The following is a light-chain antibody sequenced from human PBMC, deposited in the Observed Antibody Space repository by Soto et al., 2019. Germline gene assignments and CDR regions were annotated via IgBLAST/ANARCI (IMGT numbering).Light chain of an antibody. Sequence: EIVLTQSPGTLSLSPGERATLSCRASQSVTKNYLAWYQQKPGQAPRLLIHDASSRATGIPGRFSGSGSGKDFTLTISRLEPEDFAVYYCQQCSSSPLTFGGGTKVDSK. CDR2: DAS. V-gene: IGKV3-20*01. CDR3: QQCSSSPLT. J-gene: IGKJ4*01. CDR1: QSVTKNY.